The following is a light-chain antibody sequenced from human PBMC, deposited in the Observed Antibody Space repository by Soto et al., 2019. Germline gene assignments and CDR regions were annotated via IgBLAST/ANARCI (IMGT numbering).Light chain of an antibody. CDR2: GAS. J-gene: IGKJ5*01. Sequence: EIVMTQSPATLSVSPGERVTLSCRASLGISINLAWYQQRPGQAPRLLIYGASTRATGVPTRFSGSGSGTEFTLTISSLQSEDFAVCYCQQYNNWPPITFGQGTRLEIK. CDR1: LGISIN. CDR3: QQYNNWPPIT. V-gene: IGKV3-15*01.